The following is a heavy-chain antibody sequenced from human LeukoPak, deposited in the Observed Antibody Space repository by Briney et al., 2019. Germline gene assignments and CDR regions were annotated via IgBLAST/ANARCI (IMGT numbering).Heavy chain of an antibody. CDR3: ARGPQEWLVQGNWLDP. J-gene: IGHJ5*02. V-gene: IGHV1-8*01. CDR1: GYTFTSYD. CDR2: MNPNSGNT. Sequence: ASAKVPCKASGYTFTSYDINWVRQATGQGLEWMGWMNPNSGNTGYAQKFQGRVTMTRNTSISTAYMELISLRSEDTAVYYCARGPQEWLVQGNWLDPWGQGTLVTVSS. D-gene: IGHD6-19*01.